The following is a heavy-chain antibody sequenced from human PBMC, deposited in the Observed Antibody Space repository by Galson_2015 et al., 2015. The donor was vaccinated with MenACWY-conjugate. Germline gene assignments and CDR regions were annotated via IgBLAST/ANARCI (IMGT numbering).Heavy chain of an antibody. CDR1: GFTFSSYG. V-gene: IGHV3-33*01. J-gene: IGHJ6*02. CDR3: ARDGPQQLVQNYYYYYGMDV. D-gene: IGHD6-13*01. CDR2: IWYDGSNK. Sequence: SLRLSCAASGFTFSSYGMHWVRQAPGKGLEWVAVIWYDGSNKYYADSVKGRFTISRDNSKNTLYLQMNSLRAEDTAVYYCARDGPQQLVQNYYYYYGMDVWGQGTTVTVSS.